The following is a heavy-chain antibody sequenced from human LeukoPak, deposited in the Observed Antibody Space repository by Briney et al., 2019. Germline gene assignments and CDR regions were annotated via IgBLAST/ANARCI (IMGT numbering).Heavy chain of an antibody. V-gene: IGHV4-34*01. CDR1: GGSFSGYY. J-gene: IGHJ4*02. CDR2: SNHSGST. Sequence: SETLSLTCAVYGGSFSGYYWTWIRQPPGKGLEWIGESNHSGSTNYNPSLKSRVTISVDTSKNQFSLKLSSVTAADTAVYYCAGAVFYGSGSPTFDYWGQGTLVTVSS. CDR3: AGAVFYGSGSPTFDY. D-gene: IGHD3-10*01.